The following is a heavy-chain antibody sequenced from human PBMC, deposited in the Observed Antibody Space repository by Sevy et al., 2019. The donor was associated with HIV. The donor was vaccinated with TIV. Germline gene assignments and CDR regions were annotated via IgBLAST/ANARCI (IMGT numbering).Heavy chain of an antibody. D-gene: IGHD1-26*01. V-gene: IGHV1-3*01. CDR3: ARGRGSSNYYYMDV. Sequence: ASVKVSCKASGYTFTSYAMHWVRQAPGQRLEWMGWINAGNGNTKYSQKFQGRVTITRDTSASTAYMELSSLRSEDTAVYYCARGRGSSNYYYMDVWGKGTTVTVSS. CDR1: GYTFTSYA. CDR2: INAGNGNT. J-gene: IGHJ6*03.